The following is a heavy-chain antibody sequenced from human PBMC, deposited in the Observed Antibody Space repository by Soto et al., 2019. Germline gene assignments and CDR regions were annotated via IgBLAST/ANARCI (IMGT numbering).Heavy chain of an antibody. V-gene: IGHV1-46*03. CDR2: INPSGGYT. J-gene: IGHJ4*02. Sequence: GASVKVSCKASGYTFSSYYMNWVRQAPGQGLEWLGIINPSGGYTTYAQRFLGRVTMTSDTSTSTVHMELGSLTSEDTAVYYCARGGGIVVVTAPSDHWGQGPLLTLSS. D-gene: IGHD2-21*02. CDR3: ARGGGIVVVTAPSDH. CDR1: GYTFSSYY.